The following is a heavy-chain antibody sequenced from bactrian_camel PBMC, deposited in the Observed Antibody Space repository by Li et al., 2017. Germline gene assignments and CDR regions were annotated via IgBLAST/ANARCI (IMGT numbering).Heavy chain of an antibody. D-gene: IGHD1*01. CDR3: VIGFLADFGY. J-gene: IGHJ6*01. V-gene: IGHV3S40*01. CDR1: GFTFSSYG. Sequence: DVQLVESGGGLVQPGGSLRLSCAASGFTFSSYGMSWVRQAPGKGLEWVSVILRGGGAYYAESVQGRFTISRDNAKNTVYLHLNTLKTDDTAVYYCVIGFLADFGYGDQGTQVTVS. CDR2: ILRGGGA.